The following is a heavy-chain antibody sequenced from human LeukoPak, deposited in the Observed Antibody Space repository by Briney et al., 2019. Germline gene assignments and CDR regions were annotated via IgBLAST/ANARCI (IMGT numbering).Heavy chain of an antibody. V-gene: IGHV1-69*05. D-gene: IGHD5-18*01. J-gene: IGHJ6*03. Sequence: SVKVSCKASGYTFTSYAISWVRQAPGQGLEWMGAIIPIFGTANYAQKFQGRVTITTDESTSTAYMELSSLRSEDTAVYYCARGYSYGYSRAVSYYYYYMDVWGKGTTVTVSS. CDR2: IIPIFGTA. CDR3: ARGYSYGYSRAVSYYYYYMDV. CDR1: GYTFTSYA.